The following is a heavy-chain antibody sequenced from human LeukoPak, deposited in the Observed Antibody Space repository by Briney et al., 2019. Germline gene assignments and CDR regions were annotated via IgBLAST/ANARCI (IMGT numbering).Heavy chain of an antibody. D-gene: IGHD2-8*01. CDR3: ARDPHNGAYFDL. CDR2: ISSSSSTI. V-gene: IGHV3-48*01. Sequence: GGSLRLSCAASGFTFSSYSMNWVRQSPGKGLEWVSYISSSSSTIYYADSVKGRFTISRDNSKNTLYLQMNSLRAEDTAVYYCARDPHNGAYFDLWGRGTLVTVSS. J-gene: IGHJ2*01. CDR1: GFTFSSYS.